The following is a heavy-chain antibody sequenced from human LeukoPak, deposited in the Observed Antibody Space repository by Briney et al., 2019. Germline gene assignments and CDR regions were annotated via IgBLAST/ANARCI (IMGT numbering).Heavy chain of an antibody. Sequence: GGSLRLSCAASGFTFSSYGMSWVRQAPGKGLEWVSAISGSGGSTYYADSVKGRFTISRDNSKNTLYLQMNSLKTEDTAVYYCTRESVGATGGDAFDIWGQGTMVTVSS. CDR3: TRESVGATGGDAFDI. CDR2: ISGSGGST. V-gene: IGHV3-23*01. D-gene: IGHD1-26*01. CDR1: GFTFSSYG. J-gene: IGHJ3*02.